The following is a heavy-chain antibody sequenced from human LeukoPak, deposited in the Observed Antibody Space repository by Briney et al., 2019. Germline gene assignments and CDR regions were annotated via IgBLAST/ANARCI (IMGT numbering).Heavy chain of an antibody. D-gene: IGHD3-10*01. CDR3: ARDYSPGRYWRPRWFDP. CDR1: GYTFTGYY. J-gene: IGHJ5*02. Sequence: ASVKVSCKASGYTFTGYYMHWVRQAPGQGLEWMGGINPNSGGTNYAQKFQGRVTMTRDTSISTAYMELSRLRSDDTAVYYCARDYSPGRYWRPRWFDPWGQGTLVTVSS. V-gene: IGHV1-2*02. CDR2: INPNSGGT.